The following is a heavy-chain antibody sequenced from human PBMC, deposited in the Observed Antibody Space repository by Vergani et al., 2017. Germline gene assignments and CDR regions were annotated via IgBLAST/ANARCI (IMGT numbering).Heavy chain of an antibody. V-gene: IGHV3-74*03. J-gene: IGHJ5*01. CDR3: ARSRCIETCYMSNLLDS. D-gene: IGHD3-9*01. CDR1: GLSFNSYW. Sequence: DVHLAESGGGFFQPGGSLRLSCSASGLSFNSYWMHWVRQVPGKGLLWVSRIKSDGSITAYADSVKGRFTISRDNAQNPLYLQMNSLRVEDTGVYYCARSRCIETCYMSNLLDSWVQGTLVTVSS. CDR2: IKSDGSIT.